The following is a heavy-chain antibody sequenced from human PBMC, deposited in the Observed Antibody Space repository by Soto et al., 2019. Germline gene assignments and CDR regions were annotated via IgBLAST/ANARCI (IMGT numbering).Heavy chain of an antibody. CDR1: GYTFTGYY. D-gene: IGHD6-19*01. J-gene: IGHJ3*02. Sequence: QVPLVQSGAEVKKPGASVKVSCKASGYTFTGYYMHWVRQAPGHGLEWMGWINPNSGGTNYAQKFQGWVTMTRDTSISTAYMELSRLRSDDTAVYYCARIAVAGGSAAFDIWGQGTMVTVSS. V-gene: IGHV1-2*04. CDR3: ARIAVAGGSAAFDI. CDR2: INPNSGGT.